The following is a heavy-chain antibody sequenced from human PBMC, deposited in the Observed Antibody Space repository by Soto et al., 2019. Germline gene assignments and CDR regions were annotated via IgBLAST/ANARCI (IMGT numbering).Heavy chain of an antibody. J-gene: IGHJ4*02. Sequence: QEQLQESGPGLVKPSETLSLTCTVSGASVSSDSYYWSWIRQPPGKGLEWIGYIYYSTKTNFNPALKSRVAMFVDTSKNQFSLKLPSVTTADTAVYYCARANIAAAGGVYLWGQGTLVTVSS. D-gene: IGHD6-13*01. V-gene: IGHV4-61*01. CDR2: IYYSTKT. CDR1: GASVSSDSYY. CDR3: ARANIAAAGGVYL.